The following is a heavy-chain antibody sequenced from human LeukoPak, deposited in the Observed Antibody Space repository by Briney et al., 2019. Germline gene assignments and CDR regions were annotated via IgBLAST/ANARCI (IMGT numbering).Heavy chain of an antibody. CDR2: IYYSGST. CDR3: ARNYPRSAFDI. V-gene: IGHV4-59*01. CDR1: GGSISSYY. J-gene: IGHJ3*02. Sequence: MPSETLSLTCTVSGGSISSYYWSWIRQPPGKGLEWIGYIYYSGSTNYNPSLKSRVTISVDTSKNQFSLKLSSVTAADTAVYYCARNYPRSAFDIWGQGTMVTVSS. D-gene: IGHD5-24*01.